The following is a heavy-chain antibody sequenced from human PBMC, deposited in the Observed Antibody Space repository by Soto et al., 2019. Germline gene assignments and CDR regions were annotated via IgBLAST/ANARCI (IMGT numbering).Heavy chain of an antibody. J-gene: IGHJ4*02. CDR1: GFSLSTRGMC. Sequence: SGPTLVNPTQTLALTCTFSGFSLSTRGMCVSWIRQPPGKALEWLGYIDWGDDKYYSTSLKTRLTISRDTSKNQVVLTMTNVDPVDTATYYCARTGGGTCGGYFDSWGQGTLVTVSS. D-gene: IGHD2-15*01. V-gene: IGHV2-70*13. CDR3: ARTGGGTCGGYFDS. CDR2: IDWGDDK.